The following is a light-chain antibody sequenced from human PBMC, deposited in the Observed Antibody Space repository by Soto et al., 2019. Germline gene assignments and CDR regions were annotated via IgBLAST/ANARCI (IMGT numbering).Light chain of an antibody. CDR2: DNN. V-gene: IGLV1-51*01. Sequence: QSVLTQSPSVSAAPGQKVTISCSGSSSNIGNNYVSWSQQLPGTAPKLLIYDNNKRPSGIPDRFSGSKSGTSGTLDITGLQTGDEADYYCATWDGSLPGEVFGGGTKLTVL. J-gene: IGLJ2*01. CDR3: ATWDGSLPGEV. CDR1: SSNIGNNY.